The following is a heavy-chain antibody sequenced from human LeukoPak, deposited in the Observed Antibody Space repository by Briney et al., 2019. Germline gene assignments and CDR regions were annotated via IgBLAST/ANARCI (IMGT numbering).Heavy chain of an antibody. Sequence: GRSLRLSCAASGFLVNDYGMHWVRQAPGKGPEWVAAMRFDGNTKYYVDSVKGRFTISRDTSKNTQFLQMNSLRDEDTASYYCAKDKGNQQLYALDVWGQGTTVSVSS. CDR1: GFLVNDYG. V-gene: IGHV3-33*06. CDR2: MRFDGNTK. CDR3: AKDKGNQQLYALDV. D-gene: IGHD1-1*01. J-gene: IGHJ6*02.